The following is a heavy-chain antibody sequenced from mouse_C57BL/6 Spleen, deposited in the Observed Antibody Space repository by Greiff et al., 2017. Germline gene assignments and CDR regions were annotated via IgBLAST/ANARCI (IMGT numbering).Heavy chain of an antibody. Sequence: QVQLKQSGAELVKPGASVKLSCKASGYTFTEYTIHWVKQGSGQGLEWIGWFYPGSGSIKYNEKFKDKATLTADKSSSTVYMELSRLTSEDSAVYFCARHEAPHYYGSSHWYFDVWGTGTTVTVSS. CDR2: FYPGSGSI. V-gene: IGHV1-62-2*01. J-gene: IGHJ1*03. CDR3: ARHEAPHYYGSSHWYFDV. D-gene: IGHD1-1*01. CDR1: GYTFTEYT.